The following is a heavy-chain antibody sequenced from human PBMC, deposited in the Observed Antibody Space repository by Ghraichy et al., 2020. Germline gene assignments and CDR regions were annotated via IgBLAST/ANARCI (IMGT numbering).Heavy chain of an antibody. CDR2: ISSSGSTI. Sequence: GESLNISCAASGFTFSDYYMSWIRQAPGKGLEWVSYISSSGSTIYYADSVKGRFTISRDNAKNSLYLQMNSLRAEDTAVYYCARCRGWYVEEDYWSQGTLVTVSS. CDR1: GFTFSDYY. J-gene: IGHJ4*02. V-gene: IGHV3-11*01. CDR3: ARCRGWYVEEDY. D-gene: IGHD6-19*01.